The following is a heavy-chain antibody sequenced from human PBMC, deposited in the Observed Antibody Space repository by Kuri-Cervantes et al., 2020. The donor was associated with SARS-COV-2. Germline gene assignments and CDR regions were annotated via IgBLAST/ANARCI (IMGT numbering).Heavy chain of an antibody. J-gene: IGHJ4*02. D-gene: IGHD3-9*01. CDR2: IYPGDSDT. CDR3: ARIGYFDWLFHSDHDHYYFDY. CDR1: GYSFTSYW. Sequence: GESLKISCKGSGYSFTSYWIGWVRQMPGKGLEWMGIIYPGDSDTRYSPSFQGQVTISADKSISTAYLQWSSLKASDTAMYYCARIGYFDWLFHSDHDHYYFDYWGQGTLVTVSS. V-gene: IGHV5-51*01.